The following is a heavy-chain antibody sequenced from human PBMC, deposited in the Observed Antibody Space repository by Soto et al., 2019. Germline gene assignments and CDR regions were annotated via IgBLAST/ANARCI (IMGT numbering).Heavy chain of an antibody. CDR2: ISAYNGNT. CDR1: GYTFTSYG. Sequence: ASVKVSCKASGYTFTSYGISWVRQAPGQGLEWMGWISAYNGNTNYAQKLQGRVTMTTDTSTSTAYMELRSLRSDDTAVYYCAREGYSSSSPGYYYYGMDVWGQGTTVTVSS. CDR3: AREGYSSSSPGYYYYGMDV. J-gene: IGHJ6*02. V-gene: IGHV1-18*01. D-gene: IGHD6-6*01.